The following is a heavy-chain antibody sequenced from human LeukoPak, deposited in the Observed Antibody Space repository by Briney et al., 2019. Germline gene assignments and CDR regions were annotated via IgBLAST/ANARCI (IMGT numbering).Heavy chain of an antibody. CDR2: ICTSGST. CDR1: GGSISSYC. V-gene: IGHV4-4*07. Sequence: KPSETLSLACTVSGGSISSYCWSCIRQPAGKGLEWIGRICTSGSTNYNPSLKSRVTMSVDTSKNQFSLKLSSVTAADTAVYYCAEGGQWLRVWGQGTLVTVSS. D-gene: IGHD6-19*01. CDR3: AEGGQWLRV. J-gene: IGHJ4*02.